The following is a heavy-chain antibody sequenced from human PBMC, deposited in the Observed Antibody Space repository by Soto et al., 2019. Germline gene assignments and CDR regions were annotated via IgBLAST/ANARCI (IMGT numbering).Heavy chain of an antibody. D-gene: IGHD3-3*01. CDR3: ARAHDYDFWSGFLFYGMDV. CDR2: ISSTGGST. V-gene: IGHV3-23*01. CDR1: RFTFSNYA. Sequence: GSLRLSCAASRFTFSNYAMSRVRQAPGKGLEWVSGISSTGGSTYYADSVKGRFTISRDNSKNTLDLQMSSLRAEDTAIYYCARAHDYDFWSGFLFYGMDVWGQGTTVTVSS. J-gene: IGHJ6*02.